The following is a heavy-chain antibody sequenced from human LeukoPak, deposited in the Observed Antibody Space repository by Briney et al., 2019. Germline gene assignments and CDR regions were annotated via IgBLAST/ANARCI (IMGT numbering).Heavy chain of an antibody. V-gene: IGHV3-21*01. J-gene: IGHJ3*02. Sequence: GGSLRLSCAASGFTFSSYSMNWVRQAPGKGLEWVSSISSSSSYIYYADSVKGRFTISRDSAKNSLYLQMNSLRAEDTAVYYCARGRGSYFAFDIWGQGTMVTVSS. CDR1: GFTFSSYS. CDR2: ISSSSSYI. D-gene: IGHD1-26*01. CDR3: ARGRGSYFAFDI.